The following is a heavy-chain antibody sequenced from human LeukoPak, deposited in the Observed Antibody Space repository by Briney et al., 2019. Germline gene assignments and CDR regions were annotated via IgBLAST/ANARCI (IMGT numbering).Heavy chain of an antibody. J-gene: IGHJ4*02. CDR2: MNPNSGKT. CDR3: ARGLPRYGDYSPRRYYFDY. CDR1: GYTFTSYD. V-gene: IGHV1-8*03. Sequence: ASVKVSCTASGYTFTSYDINWGRQAPGQGLGWRGWMNPNSGKTAYAQKFQGRATITRNTSISTAYMELSSLRSEDTAVYYCARGLPRYGDYSPRRYYFDYWGQGTLVTVSS. D-gene: IGHD4-17*01.